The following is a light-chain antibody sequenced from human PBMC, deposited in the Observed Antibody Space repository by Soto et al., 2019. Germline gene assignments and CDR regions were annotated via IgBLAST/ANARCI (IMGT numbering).Light chain of an antibody. CDR3: QHSYNVPPT. V-gene: IGKV1-33*01. CDR2: DTS. Sequence: DIQMTQSPASLSASGGDRVTITCLASQDIRHNLNWYQHKLGQAPKLLIYDTSNLEAGVPSRFSGSGSGTHFTFTISSLQPEDTATYYCQHSYNVPPTFGHGTKVEIK. J-gene: IGKJ1*01. CDR1: QDIRHN.